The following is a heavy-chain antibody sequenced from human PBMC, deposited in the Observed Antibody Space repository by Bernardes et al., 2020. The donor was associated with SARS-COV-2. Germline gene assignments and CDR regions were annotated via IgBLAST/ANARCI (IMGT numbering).Heavy chain of an antibody. Sequence: LLRSCAASGFTFRSSWLHWVRQDPGPGLVWVSRLNPDGRSPSYADSVKGRFTISRDNAKNMLFLQMSGLRAEDTAMYYCARDLGYCTNGVCSPWGQGTLVTVS. CDR1: GFTFRSSW. V-gene: IGHV3-74*01. J-gene: IGHJ5*02. D-gene: IGHD2-8*01. CDR3: ARDLGYCTNGVCSP. CDR2: LNPDGRSP.